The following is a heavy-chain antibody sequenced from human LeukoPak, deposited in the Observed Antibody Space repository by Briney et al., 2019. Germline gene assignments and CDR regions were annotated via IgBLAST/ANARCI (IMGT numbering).Heavy chain of an antibody. CDR3: VGDFDL. V-gene: IGHV4-39*07. Sequence: PSETLSLTCTVSGGSISSSSYYWGWIRQPPGKGPEWIGSIYYSGSTYYNPSLKSRVTISVDTSKNQFSLKLSSVTAADTAVYYCVGDFDLWGRGTLVTVSS. CDR1: GGSISSSSYY. J-gene: IGHJ2*01. CDR2: IYYSGST.